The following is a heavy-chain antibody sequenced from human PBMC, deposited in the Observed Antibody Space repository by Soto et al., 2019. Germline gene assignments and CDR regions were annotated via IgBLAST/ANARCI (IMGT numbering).Heavy chain of an antibody. Sequence: GGSLRLSCAASGFTFGSYAMSWVRQAPGKGLEWVSAISGSGGSTYYADSVKGRFTISRDNSKNTLYLQMNSLRAEDTAVYYCAKYGDYALYYFDYWGQGTLVTVSS. CDR2: ISGSGGST. D-gene: IGHD4-17*01. CDR3: AKYGDYALYYFDY. CDR1: GFTFGSYA. V-gene: IGHV3-23*01. J-gene: IGHJ4*02.